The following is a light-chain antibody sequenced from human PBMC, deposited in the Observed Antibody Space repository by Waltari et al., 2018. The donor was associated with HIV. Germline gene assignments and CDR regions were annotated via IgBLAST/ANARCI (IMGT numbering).Light chain of an antibody. CDR3: QAWDSSTVV. CDR2: HDI. V-gene: IGLV3-1*01. J-gene: IGLJ2*01. CDR1: KLGDKY. Sequence: SYELTQPPSVSVSPGQTASITCSGDKLGDKYACWYQQKPGQSPVLVIYHDIQRPSGIPGRFSGSNSGNTATLTISGTQAMYEADYYCQAWDSSTVVFGGGTKLTVL.